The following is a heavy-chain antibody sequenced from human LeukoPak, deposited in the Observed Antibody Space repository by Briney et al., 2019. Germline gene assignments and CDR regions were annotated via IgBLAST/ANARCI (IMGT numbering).Heavy chain of an antibody. J-gene: IGHJ4*02. CDR2: IKQDGSEK. V-gene: IGHV3-7*01. CDR3: SSWSSCSGGTCQFNY. D-gene: IGHD2-15*01. Sequence: TGGSLRLSCAGSGFTFSNSWMSWVRQAPGKGLEWVAHIKQDGSEKYYVDSVKGRFTISRDNAKSSLYLQMDSLRAEDTAVYYCSSWSSCSGGTCQFNYWGQGTLVTVSS. CDR1: GFTFSNSW.